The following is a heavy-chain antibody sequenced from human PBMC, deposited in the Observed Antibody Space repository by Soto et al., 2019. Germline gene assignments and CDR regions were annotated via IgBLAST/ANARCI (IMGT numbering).Heavy chain of an antibody. CDR2: IYYSGST. V-gene: IGHV4-59*08. J-gene: IGHJ6*02. CDR1: GDSISSYY. CDR3: AGLGVSEHQLVPVV. Sequence: SETLSLTCTVSGDSISSYYWSWIRQPPGKGLEWIGHIYYSGSTNYNPSLKSRVTISVDTSKNQFSLKLNSVTAADTAVYYCAGLGVSEHQLVPVVWGQGTTVTVSS. D-gene: IGHD6-13*01.